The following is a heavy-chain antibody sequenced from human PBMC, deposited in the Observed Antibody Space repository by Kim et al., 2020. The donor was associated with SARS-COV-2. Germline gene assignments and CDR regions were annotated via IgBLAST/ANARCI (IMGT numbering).Heavy chain of an antibody. D-gene: IGHD3-10*01. Sequence: SFQGQVTISADKSISTAYLQWSSLKASDTAMYYCARQGRSGSYSYNWFDPWGQGTLVTVSS. V-gene: IGHV5-51*01. CDR3: ARQGRSGSYSYNWFDP. J-gene: IGHJ5*02.